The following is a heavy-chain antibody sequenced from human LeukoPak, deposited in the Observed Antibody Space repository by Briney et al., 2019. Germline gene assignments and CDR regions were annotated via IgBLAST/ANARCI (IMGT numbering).Heavy chain of an antibody. CDR3: ARDQFLDGYNYDGDY. J-gene: IGHJ4*02. Sequence: PGGSLRLSCAASGFTFSSYSMNWVRQAPGKGLEWVSSISSSSSYIYYADSVKGRFTISRDNAKNSLYLQMNSLRAEDTAVYYCARDQFLDGYNYDGDYWGRGTLVTVSS. CDR1: GFTFSSYS. D-gene: IGHD5-24*01. CDR2: ISSSSSYI. V-gene: IGHV3-21*01.